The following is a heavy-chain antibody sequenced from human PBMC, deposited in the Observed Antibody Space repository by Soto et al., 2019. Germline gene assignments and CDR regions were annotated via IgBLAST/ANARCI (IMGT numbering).Heavy chain of an antibody. CDR3: ERVPTGKYGVWTY. CDR1: GFTFSSYW. CDR2: INPGGSIT. Sequence: EEQLVESGGGLVQPGGSLRLSCAASGFTFSSYWMHWVRQAPGKGLVWVSRINPGGSITAYADSVKGRFTISRDNAKNKLYLQMNSLRGDDTAVYYCERVPTGKYGVWTYWGQGTRVTVSS. J-gene: IGHJ4*02. D-gene: IGHD2-8*01. V-gene: IGHV3-74*01.